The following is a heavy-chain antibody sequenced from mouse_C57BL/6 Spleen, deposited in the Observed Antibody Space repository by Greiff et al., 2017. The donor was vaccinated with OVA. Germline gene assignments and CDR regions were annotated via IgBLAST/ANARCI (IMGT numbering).Heavy chain of an antibody. CDR1: GYAFTNYL. Sequence: VQLVESGAELVRPGTSVKVSCKASGYAFTNYLIEWVKQRPGQGLEWIGVINPGSGGTNYNEKFKGKVTLTADKSSSTAYMQLSSLTSEDSAVYFCARGFDVWGTGTTVTVSS. CDR2: INPGSGGT. J-gene: IGHJ1*03. V-gene: IGHV1-54*01. CDR3: ARGFDV.